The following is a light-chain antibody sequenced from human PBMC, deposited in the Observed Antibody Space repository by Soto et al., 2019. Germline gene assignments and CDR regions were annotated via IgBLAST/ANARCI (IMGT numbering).Light chain of an antibody. CDR1: QSVSSSY. J-gene: IGKJ2*01. CDR2: CAS. CDR3: QQYGSSLYT. Sequence: EIVLTQSPGTLSLSPGERATLSCRASQSVSSSYLAWYQQKPGQAPRLLIYCASSRATGIPDRFSGSGSGTEFTLTISRLEPEDFAVYYCQQYGSSLYTFGQGTKLEIK. V-gene: IGKV3-20*01.